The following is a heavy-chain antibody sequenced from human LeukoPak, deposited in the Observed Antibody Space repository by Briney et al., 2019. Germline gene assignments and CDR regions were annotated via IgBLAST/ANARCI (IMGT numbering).Heavy chain of an antibody. D-gene: IGHD3-22*01. CDR3: ARDRYYYDSSGPYCFDY. J-gene: IGHJ4*02. CDR2: INHSGST. CDR1: GGSSSGYY. Sequence: SETLSLTCAVYGGSSSGYYWSWIRQPPGKGLEWIGEINHSGSTNYNPSLKSRVTISVDTSKNQFSLKLSSVTAADTAVYYCARDRYYYDSSGPYCFDYWGQGTLVTVSS. V-gene: IGHV4-34*01.